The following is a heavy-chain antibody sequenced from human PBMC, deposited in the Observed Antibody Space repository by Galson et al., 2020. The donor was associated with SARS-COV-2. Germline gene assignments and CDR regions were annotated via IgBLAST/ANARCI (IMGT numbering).Heavy chain of an antibody. CDR2: IYYSGST. D-gene: IGHD3-9*01. V-gene: IGHV4-39*01. J-gene: IGHJ4*02. CDR3: ASRILTGYYNPSPIDY. CDR1: GGSISSSSYY. Sequence: SETLSLTCTVSGGSISSSSYYWGWIRQPPGKGLEWIGSIYYSGSTYYNPSLKSRVTISVDTSKNQFSLKLSSVTAADTAVYYCASRILTGYYNPSPIDYWGQGTLVTVSS.